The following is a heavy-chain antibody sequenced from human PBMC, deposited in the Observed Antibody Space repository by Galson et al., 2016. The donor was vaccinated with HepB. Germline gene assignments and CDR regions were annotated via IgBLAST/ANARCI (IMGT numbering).Heavy chain of an antibody. CDR1: GFTFRSYA. D-gene: IGHD2-21*02. CDR2: ISYDGSNK. V-gene: IGHV3-30-3*01. J-gene: IGHJ2*01. Sequence: SLRLSCAASGFTFRSYAMDWVRQAPGKGLEWVAVISYDGSNKQYADSVKGRFTVSRDNSKNTVYLQMKSLRAEDTAVYYCAKVPCGSDCFYWYFDLWGRGTPVTVSS. CDR3: AKVPCGSDCFYWYFDL.